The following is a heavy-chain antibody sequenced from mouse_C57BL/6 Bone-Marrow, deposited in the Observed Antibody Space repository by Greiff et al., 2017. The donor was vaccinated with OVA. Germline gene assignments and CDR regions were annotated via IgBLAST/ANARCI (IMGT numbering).Heavy chain of an antibody. V-gene: IGHV5-9*01. J-gene: IGHJ2*01. CDR1: GFTFSSYT. CDR2: ISGGGGNT. D-gene: IGHD2-3*01. CDR3: ARDGYPLFDY. Sequence: VQLKESGGGLVKPGGSLKLSCAASGFTFSSYTMPWVRQTPEKSLEWVATISGGGGNTYYPDSVKGRFTFSGDNAKNTLYLQMSSLRSEDTALYYCARDGYPLFDYWGQGTTLTVSS.